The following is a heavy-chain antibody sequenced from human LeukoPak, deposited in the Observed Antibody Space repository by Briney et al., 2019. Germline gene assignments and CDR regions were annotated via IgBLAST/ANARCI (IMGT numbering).Heavy chain of an antibody. CDR1: GFTFDDYA. J-gene: IGHJ4*02. D-gene: IGHD1-26*01. CDR3: AKEKTIVGATIRGYFDY. V-gene: IGHV3-9*01. CDR2: ISWNSGSI. Sequence: GRSLRPSCAASGFTFDDYAMHWVRQAPGKGLEWVSGISWNSGSIGYADSVKGRFTISRDNAKNSLYLQMNSLRAEDTALYYCAKEKTIVGATIRGYFDYWGQGTLVTVSS.